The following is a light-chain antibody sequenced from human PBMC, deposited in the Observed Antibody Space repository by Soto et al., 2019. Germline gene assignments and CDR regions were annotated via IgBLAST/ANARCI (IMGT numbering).Light chain of an antibody. V-gene: IGKV3-11*01. J-gene: IGKJ2*01. CDR3: QQPYT. Sequence: EIVLTQSPATLSWSPGERATLSCRASQGVSSYLAWYQQKPGQAPRLLIYDASNRATGIPARFSGSGSGTDFTLTISSLEPEDFAVYYCQQPYTFGQGTKLEIK. CDR1: QGVSSY. CDR2: DAS.